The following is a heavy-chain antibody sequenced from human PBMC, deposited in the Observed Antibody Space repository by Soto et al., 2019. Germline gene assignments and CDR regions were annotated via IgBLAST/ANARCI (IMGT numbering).Heavy chain of an antibody. V-gene: IGHV1-18*01. CDR3: AGGRYGDY. Sequence: QVHLVQSGAEVKKSGASVKVSCKGSGYDFTTYGITWVRQAPGQGLEWMAWISAHNGNTDYAQKLQGRGTVTRDTATSTAYMELRSLRSDDTAVYYCAGGRYGDYWGQGALVTVSS. J-gene: IGHJ4*02. CDR1: GYDFTTYG. CDR2: ISAHNGNT. D-gene: IGHD1-1*01.